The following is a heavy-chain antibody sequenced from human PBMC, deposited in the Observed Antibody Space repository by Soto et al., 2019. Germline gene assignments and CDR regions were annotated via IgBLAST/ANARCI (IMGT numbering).Heavy chain of an antibody. CDR3: AREACSGGSCSWFDP. CDR1: GGTFISYT. J-gene: IGHJ5*02. D-gene: IGHD2-15*01. CDR2: IIPILGIA. V-gene: IGHV1-69*04. Sequence: SVKVSCKASGGTFISYTISWVRQAPGQGLEWMGRIIPILGIANYAQKFQGRVTITADKSTSTAYMELSSLRSEDTAVYYCAREACSGGSCSWFDPWGQGTLVTVSS.